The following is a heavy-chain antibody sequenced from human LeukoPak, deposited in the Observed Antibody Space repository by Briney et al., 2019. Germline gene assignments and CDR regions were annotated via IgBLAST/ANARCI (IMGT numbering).Heavy chain of an antibody. V-gene: IGHV3-23*01. Sequence: GGSLRPSCAASGFPFSTYAMSWVRQAPGKGLEWVSAISGSGETTYYSDSVKGRFTISRGNSKNTLFLQMNSLRVEDAAMYYCAKTHGYFDQWGQGTLVAVSS. CDR1: GFPFSTYA. J-gene: IGHJ4*02. D-gene: IGHD3-22*01. CDR3: AKTHGYFDQ. CDR2: ISGSGETT.